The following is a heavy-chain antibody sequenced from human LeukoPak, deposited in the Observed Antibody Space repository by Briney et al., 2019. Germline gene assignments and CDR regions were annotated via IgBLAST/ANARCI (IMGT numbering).Heavy chain of an antibody. Sequence: GGSLRLSCAASGFTFHTYAMSWVRQAPGKGLEWVSAISGNGAATYYADSVKGRFTISRDNSKNTLFVQMNSLRGEVTAVYYCAKDSGGRYQLAAGNWFDSWGQGTLVTVSS. CDR1: GFTFHTYA. J-gene: IGHJ5*01. V-gene: IGHV3-23*01. CDR3: AKDSGGRYQLAAGNWFDS. CDR2: ISGNGAAT. D-gene: IGHD2-2*01.